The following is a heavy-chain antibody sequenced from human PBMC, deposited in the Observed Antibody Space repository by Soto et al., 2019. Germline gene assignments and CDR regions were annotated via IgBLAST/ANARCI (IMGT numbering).Heavy chain of an antibody. D-gene: IGHD3-10*01. CDR2: TYYRSRFFS. CDR3: VRDRYSSSGWFDP. V-gene: IGHV6-1*02. CDR1: GDSVSSYSAA. J-gene: IGHJ5*02. Sequence: QVPLQQSGPGLVKPSQTLSLTCAISGDSVSSYSAAWKWIRQSPSGGLEWLGRTYYRSRFFSDYSESVKSRIIINPDTSKNQFSLQLKSVTPEDTAVYYCVRDRYSSSGWFDPWGQGTPVTVSS.